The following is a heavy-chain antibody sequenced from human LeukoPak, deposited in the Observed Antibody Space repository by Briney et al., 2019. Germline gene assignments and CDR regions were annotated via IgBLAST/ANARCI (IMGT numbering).Heavy chain of an antibody. CDR3: ARGSCSGGSCYGLDY. CDR2: INPSGGST. D-gene: IGHD2-15*01. J-gene: IGHJ4*02. CDR1: GYTFTSYY. V-gene: IGHV1-46*01. Sequence: ASVKVSCKASGYTFTSYYMHWARQAPGQGLEWMGIINPSGGSTSYAQKFQGRVTMTRDTSTSTVYMELSSLRSEDTAVYYCARGSCSGGSCYGLDYWGQGTLVTVSS.